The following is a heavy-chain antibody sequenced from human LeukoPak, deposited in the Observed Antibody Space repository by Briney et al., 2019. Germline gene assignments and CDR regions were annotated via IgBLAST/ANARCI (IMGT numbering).Heavy chain of an antibody. CDR1: GYTFTGYY. CDR2: INPNSGGT. D-gene: IGHD3-10*01. Sequence: ASVKVSCKASGYTFTGYYMHWVRQAPGQGLEWMGWINPNSGGTNYAQKFQGRVTMTRDTSISTAYMELSRLRSDDTAVYYCARGPSQYYYGSGSYRSGFDYWGQGTLVTVSS. V-gene: IGHV1-2*02. CDR3: ARGPSQYYYGSGSYRSGFDY. J-gene: IGHJ4*02.